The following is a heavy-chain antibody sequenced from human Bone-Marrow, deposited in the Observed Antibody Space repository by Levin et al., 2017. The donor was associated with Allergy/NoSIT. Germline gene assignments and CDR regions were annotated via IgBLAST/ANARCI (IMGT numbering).Heavy chain of an antibody. J-gene: IGHJ1*01. CDR1: GDSLSSRSYS. CDR2: SYSSGST. V-gene: IGHV4-39*01. Sequence: SQTLSLTCGVFGDSLSSRSYSWGWVRQPPGAGLEWIGHSYSSGSTNYNSTLKGRLPIYVDTSKNQFYLELRSVTAADTAEYYCARLDRRGGGDCWGQGTLVTVSS. D-gene: IGHD3-16*01. CDR3: ARLDRRGGGDC.